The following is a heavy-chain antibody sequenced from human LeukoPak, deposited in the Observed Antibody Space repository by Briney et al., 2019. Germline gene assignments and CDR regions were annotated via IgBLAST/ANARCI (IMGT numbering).Heavy chain of an antibody. CDR1: GFTFSSYS. CDR3: AKDSNTAMVSH. CDR2: ISSSGSYI. V-gene: IGHV3-21*01. D-gene: IGHD5-18*01. J-gene: IGHJ4*02. Sequence: GGSLRLSCAASGFTFSSYSMNWVRQAPGKGLEWVSSISSSGSYIYYADSVKGRFTISRDNAKNSLYLQMNSLRAEDTAVYYCAKDSNTAMVSHWGQGTLVTVSS.